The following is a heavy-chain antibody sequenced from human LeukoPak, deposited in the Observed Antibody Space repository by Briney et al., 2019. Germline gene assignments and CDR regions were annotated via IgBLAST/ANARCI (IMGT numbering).Heavy chain of an antibody. CDR2: IIPMFGAT. CDR1: GGIFSSYG. V-gene: IGHV1-69*05. Sequence: SVKVSCKASGGIFSSYGINWVRQAPGQGLEWMGRIIPMFGATNYAQKFQGRVTVTTDESTSTAYMELSSLRSEDTAVYYCARGSYSDYIFDYWGQGTLVTVSS. D-gene: IGHD4-11*01. J-gene: IGHJ4*02. CDR3: ARGSYSDYIFDY.